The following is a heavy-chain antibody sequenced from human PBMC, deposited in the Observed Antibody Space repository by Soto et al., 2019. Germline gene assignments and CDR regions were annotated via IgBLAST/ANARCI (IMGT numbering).Heavy chain of an antibody. Sequence: GGSLRLSCAASGFTFSSYWMSWVRQAPGKGLEWVANIKQDGSEKYYVDSVKGRFTISRDNAKNSLYLQMNSLRAEDTALYYCAKWDDYGDRKEAFDIWGQGTMVTVSS. CDR3: AKWDDYGDRKEAFDI. CDR1: GFTFSSYW. V-gene: IGHV3-7*03. D-gene: IGHD4-17*01. CDR2: IKQDGSEK. J-gene: IGHJ3*02.